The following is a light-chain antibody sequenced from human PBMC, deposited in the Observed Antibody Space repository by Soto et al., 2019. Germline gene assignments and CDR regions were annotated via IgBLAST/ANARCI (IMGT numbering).Light chain of an antibody. CDR1: QNVFSN. CDR2: GAS. J-gene: IGKJ5*01. Sequence: EIVITQSPGTLSVSPVERATLSCRASQNVFSNVAWYQQRPGQPPRLLISGASTRATGVSARFSASGSGTDFTLTITSLQSEDFAVYYCQQYNLWPPINFGQGTRLEIK. CDR3: QQYNLWPPIN. V-gene: IGKV3-15*01.